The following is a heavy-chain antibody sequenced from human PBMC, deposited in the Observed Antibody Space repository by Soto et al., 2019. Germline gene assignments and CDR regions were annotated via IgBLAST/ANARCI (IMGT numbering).Heavy chain of an antibody. V-gene: IGHV1-18*04. CDR1: GYTFTSYG. CDR2: ISAYNGNT. J-gene: IGHJ6*02. D-gene: IGHD3-10*01. Sequence: ASVKVSCKASGYTFTSYGISWVRQAPGQGLECMGWISAYNGNTNYAQKLQGRVTMTTDTSTSTAYMELRSLRSDDTAVYYCARFMVNYYGSGIGMDVWGQGTTVTVSS. CDR3: ARFMVNYYGSGIGMDV.